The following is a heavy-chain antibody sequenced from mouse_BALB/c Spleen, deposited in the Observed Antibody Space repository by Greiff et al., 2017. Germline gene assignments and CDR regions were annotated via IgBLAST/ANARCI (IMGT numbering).Heavy chain of an antibody. CDR2: IDPANGNT. CDR1: GFNIKDTY. J-gene: IGHJ3*01. Sequence: EVKLQESGAELVKPGASVKLSCTASGFNIKDTYMHWVKQRPEQGLEWIGRIDPANGNTKYDPKFQGKATITADTSSNTAYLQLSSLTSEDTAVYYCAPYGNYVGFAYWGQGTLVTVSA. V-gene: IGHV14-3*02. CDR3: APYGNYVGFAY. D-gene: IGHD2-1*01.